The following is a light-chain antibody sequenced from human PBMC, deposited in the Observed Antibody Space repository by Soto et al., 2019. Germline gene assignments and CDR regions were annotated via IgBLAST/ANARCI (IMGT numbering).Light chain of an antibody. CDR2: EVN. CDR1: SSDVGGYKF. J-gene: IGLJ3*02. V-gene: IGLV2-14*01. Sequence: QSALTQPASVSASPGQSITISCTGTSSDVGGYKFVSWYQHHPGKAPKLMIYEVNNRPSGVSNRFSGSKSGNTASLTISGPQPEDEADYYCLSYTSANTRVFGGGTQLTVL. CDR3: LSYTSANTRV.